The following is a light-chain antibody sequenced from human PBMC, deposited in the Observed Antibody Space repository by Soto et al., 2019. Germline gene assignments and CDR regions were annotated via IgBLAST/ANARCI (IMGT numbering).Light chain of an antibody. CDR1: SSDIGGYNY. V-gene: IGLV2-14*01. CDR2: EVI. J-gene: IGLJ3*02. CDR3: SSYTSTTTPV. Sequence: QSALTQPVSVSGSPGQSITISCTGTSSDIGGYNYVSWYQQHPGKAPKLMVYEVINRPSGVSNRFSGSKSGSTASLIISGLQAEDEADYYCSSYTSTTTPVFGGGTKVTVL.